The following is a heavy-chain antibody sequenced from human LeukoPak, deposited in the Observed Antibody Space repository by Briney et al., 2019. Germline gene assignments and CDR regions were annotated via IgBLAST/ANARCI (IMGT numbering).Heavy chain of an antibody. J-gene: IGHJ6*03. CDR1: GFTFSSLW. Sequence: GGSLRLSYAASGFTFSSLWMTWVRQAPGRGPEWVANINQDGGTTYYVASVEGRFTISRDNAKNSLSLQMSSLRAEDTAVYYCTKDRQGPNQYHMDVWGKGTTVTVSS. CDR2: INQDGGTT. V-gene: IGHV3-7*01. CDR3: TKDRQGPNQYHMDV.